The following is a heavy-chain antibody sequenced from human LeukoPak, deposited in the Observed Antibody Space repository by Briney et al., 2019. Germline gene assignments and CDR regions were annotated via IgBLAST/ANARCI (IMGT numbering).Heavy chain of an antibody. Sequence: GGSLRLSCAASGFTVSSNYMSWVRQAPGKGLEGVSVIYSGGSTYYADSVKGRFTISRHNSKNTLYLQMNSLRAEDTAVYYCARVGGIAAAGGETRDYWGQGTLVTVSS. CDR2: IYSGGST. J-gene: IGHJ4*02. CDR3: ARVGGIAAAGGETRDY. CDR1: GFTVSSNY. D-gene: IGHD6-13*01. V-gene: IGHV3-53*04.